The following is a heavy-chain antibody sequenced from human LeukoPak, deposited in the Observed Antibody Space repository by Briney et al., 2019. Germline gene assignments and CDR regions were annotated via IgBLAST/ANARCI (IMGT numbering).Heavy chain of an antibody. CDR1: GYTFTYCS. CDR2: ITLYNGNI. Sequence: VASVKVSCKASGYTFTYCSLHWLQQAPGQGLERMRWITLYNGNINYAKEFQSRVTITRDMSLRTAYIELSSLRSEDSAVYYWARYLPPPHIVATILSYYYYGMDVWGKGTTVTVSS. CDR3: ARYLPPPHIVATILSYYYYGMDV. V-gene: IGHV1-68*02. D-gene: IGHD5-12*01. J-gene: IGHJ6*04.